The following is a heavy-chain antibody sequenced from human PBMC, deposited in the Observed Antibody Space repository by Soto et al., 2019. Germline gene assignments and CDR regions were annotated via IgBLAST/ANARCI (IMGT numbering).Heavy chain of an antibody. CDR3: ASGHDFWSGPTSYYGMDV. CDR1: GYTFTSYG. V-gene: IGHV1-18*01. CDR2: ISAYNGNT. Sequence: QVQLVQSGAEVKKPGASVKVSCKASGYTFTSYGISWVRQAPGQGLEWMGWISAYNGNTNYAQKXQGRVTMTTDXXTXTXXRELRSLRSDDTAVYYCASGHDFWSGPTSYYGMDVWGQGTTVTVSS. D-gene: IGHD3-3*01. J-gene: IGHJ6*02.